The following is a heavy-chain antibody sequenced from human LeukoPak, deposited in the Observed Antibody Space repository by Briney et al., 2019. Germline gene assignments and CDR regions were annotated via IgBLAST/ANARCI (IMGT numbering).Heavy chain of an antibody. CDR2: IIPILGIA. Sequence: ASVKVSCKASGGTFSSYTISWVRQAPGQGLEWMGRIIPILGIANYAQKFQGRVTITADKSTSTACMELSSLRSEDTAVYYCAKAVGDGAFDIWGQGTMVTVSS. CDR3: AKAVGDGAFDI. V-gene: IGHV1-69*02. J-gene: IGHJ3*02. D-gene: IGHD5-24*01. CDR1: GGTFSSYT.